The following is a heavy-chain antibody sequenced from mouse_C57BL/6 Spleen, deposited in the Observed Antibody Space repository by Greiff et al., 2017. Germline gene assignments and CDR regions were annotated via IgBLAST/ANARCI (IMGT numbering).Heavy chain of an antibody. V-gene: IGHV5-6*01. D-gene: IGHD1-1*01. Sequence: EVKLMESGGDLVKPGGSLKLSCAASGFTFSSYGMSWVRPTPDKRLEWVATLSSGGSYTYYPDSVQGRFTISRDNAKNTLYLQKSSLESEDTAMDYCARSLTVVATPFAYWGQGTLVTVSA. CDR2: LSSGGSYT. CDR1: GFTFSSYG. CDR3: ARSLTVVATPFAY. J-gene: IGHJ3*01.